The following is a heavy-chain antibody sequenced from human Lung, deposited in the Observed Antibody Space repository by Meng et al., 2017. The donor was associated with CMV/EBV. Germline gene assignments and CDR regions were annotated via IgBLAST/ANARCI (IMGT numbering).Heavy chain of an antibody. D-gene: IGHD4/OR15-4a*01. Sequence: GSXRLSCAASGFAFSSLAMSWVRLAPGKGLEWVSVISGSGGSTYYADSVKGRFTISRDNSKNTLYLQMNSLRAEDTAVYYCARCWESYYYYGMDVWAQGTXVTVSS. V-gene: IGHV3-23*01. CDR1: GFAFSSLA. CDR3: ARCWESYYYYGMDV. CDR2: ISGSGGST. J-gene: IGHJ6*02.